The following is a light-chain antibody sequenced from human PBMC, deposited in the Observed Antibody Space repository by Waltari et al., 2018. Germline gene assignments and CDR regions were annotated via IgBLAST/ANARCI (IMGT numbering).Light chain of an antibody. CDR1: ISDVGKYNL. Sequence: QSALTQPASVSGSPGQSITISCTGTISDVGKYNLVSWYQQHPGKPPKVMIYEVSKRPSGVSNRFSGSKSGNTASLTISGLQAEDEADYYCCSYVRSTWVFGGGTKLTVL. V-gene: IGLV2-23*02. J-gene: IGLJ3*02. CDR3: CSYVRSTWV. CDR2: EVS.